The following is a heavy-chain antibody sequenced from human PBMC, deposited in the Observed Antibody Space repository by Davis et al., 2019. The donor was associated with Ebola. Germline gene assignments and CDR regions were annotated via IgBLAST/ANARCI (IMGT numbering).Heavy chain of an antibody. D-gene: IGHD3-9*01. Sequence: MPGGSLRLSCTVSGGSISSYFWSWIRQPPGKGLEWIGYIYFSGYTHYNPSLKSRVTISVDTSKNQFSLKLSSVTAADTAVYYCARGAFDWLLLGGFDYWGQGTLVTVSS. CDR3: ARGAFDWLLLGGFDY. CDR1: GGSISSYF. V-gene: IGHV4-59*12. CDR2: IYFSGYT. J-gene: IGHJ4*02.